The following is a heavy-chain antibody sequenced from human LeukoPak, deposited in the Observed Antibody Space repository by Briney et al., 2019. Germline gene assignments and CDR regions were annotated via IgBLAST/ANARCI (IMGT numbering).Heavy chain of an antibody. V-gene: IGHV4-4*07. D-gene: IGHD3-22*01. Sequence: SETLSLTCTVSGGSISSYYWSWIRQPAGKGLEWIGRIYTSGSTNYNPSLKSRVTMSVDTSKNQFSLKLSSVTAADTVVYYCAIQEDYYDSSGLGYWGQGTLVTVSS. J-gene: IGHJ4*02. CDR3: AIQEDYYDSSGLGY. CDR2: IYTSGST. CDR1: GGSISSYY.